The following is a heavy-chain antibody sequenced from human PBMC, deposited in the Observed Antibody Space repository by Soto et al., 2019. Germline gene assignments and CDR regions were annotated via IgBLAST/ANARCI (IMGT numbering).Heavy chain of an antibody. Sequence: AAVKVSCKTSGCTFSTYYMHWVRQAPGQGLEWTGIINPGGGTATYAQKFEGRVTMTWDTSTRTVYMELSSLTSEDTAVYYCASGSPSADDFDSWGQGTLVTVSS. V-gene: IGHV1-46*01. J-gene: IGHJ4*02. CDR2: INPGGGTA. D-gene: IGHD6-25*01. CDR3: ASGSPSADDFDS. CDR1: GCTFSTYY.